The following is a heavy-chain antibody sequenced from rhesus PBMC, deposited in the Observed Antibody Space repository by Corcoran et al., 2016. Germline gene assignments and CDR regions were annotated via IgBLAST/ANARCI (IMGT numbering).Heavy chain of an antibody. V-gene: IGHV4-65*02. J-gene: IGHJ4*01. Sequence: QVQLQESGPGLVKPSETLSLTCAVSGGSFSSSNWWSWIRQPPGKGLEWIGNIGGSSGSTYYNPSLKSRVTISKDTSKNQFSLKLSSVTAADTAVYYCARHDSSGWYWGGVGYWGQGVLVTVSS. CDR3: ARHDSSGWYWGGVGY. CDR2: IGGSSGST. CDR1: GGSFSSSNW. D-gene: IGHD6-31*01.